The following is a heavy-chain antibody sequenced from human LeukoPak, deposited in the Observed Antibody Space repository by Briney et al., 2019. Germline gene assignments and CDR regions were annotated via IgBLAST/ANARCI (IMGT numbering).Heavy chain of an antibody. Sequence: PGRSLRLSCAASGFTFSNYAIHWVRQAPGKGLEWVAVISYDGSNKYFADSVKGRFTISRDNSNNTVYLQMSSLRPEDTAVYYCARDRPNCSDNTCYAGNYFDPWGQGTLVTVSS. CDR1: GFTFSNYA. CDR2: ISYDGSNK. D-gene: IGHD2-2*01. J-gene: IGHJ5*02. CDR3: ARDRPNCSDNTCYAGNYFDP. V-gene: IGHV3-30*04.